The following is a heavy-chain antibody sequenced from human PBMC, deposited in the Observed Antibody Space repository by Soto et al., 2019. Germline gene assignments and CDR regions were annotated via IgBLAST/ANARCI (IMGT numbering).Heavy chain of an antibody. Sequence: GGSLRLSCAASGFTFSSYGMHWVRQAPGKGLEWVAVISYDGSNKYYADSVKGRFTISRDNSKNTLYLQMNSLRAEDTAVYYCAKAGDIVVVVPGENWFDPWGQGTLVTVSS. CDR2: ISYDGSNK. CDR3: AKAGDIVVVVPGENWFDP. D-gene: IGHD2-15*01. V-gene: IGHV3-30*18. J-gene: IGHJ5*02. CDR1: GFTFSSYG.